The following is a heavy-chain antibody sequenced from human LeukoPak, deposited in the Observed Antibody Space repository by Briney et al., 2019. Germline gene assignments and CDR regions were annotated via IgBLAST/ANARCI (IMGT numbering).Heavy chain of an antibody. Sequence: TGGSLRLSCAASGFTVSSNYMSWVRQAPGKGLEWVSVIYSGGSTYYADSVKGRFTISRDNSKNTLYLQMNSLRAEDTAVYYCARENRHYDILTGHYSSSAFDIWGQGTMVTVSS. J-gene: IGHJ3*02. CDR1: GFTVSSNY. V-gene: IGHV3-53*01. CDR3: ARENRHYDILTGHYSSSAFDI. D-gene: IGHD3-9*01. CDR2: IYSGGST.